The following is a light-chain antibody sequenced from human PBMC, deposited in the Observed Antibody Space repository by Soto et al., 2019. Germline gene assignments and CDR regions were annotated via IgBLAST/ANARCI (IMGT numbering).Light chain of an antibody. CDR3: SSYAGSNRV. V-gene: IGLV2-8*01. J-gene: IGLJ2*01. CDR2: EVS. Sequence: QSALTQPPSASGSPGQSVTISCTGTSSDVGGYNYVSWYQQHPGKAPKLMIYEVSKRPSGVPDRFSGSKSGNTASLTVSGLQAEDEADYYCSSYAGSNRVFGGGTKLPV. CDR1: SSDVGGYNY.